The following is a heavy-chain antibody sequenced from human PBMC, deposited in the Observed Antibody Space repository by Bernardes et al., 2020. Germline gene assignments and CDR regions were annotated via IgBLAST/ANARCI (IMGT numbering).Heavy chain of an antibody. D-gene: IGHD5-12*01. Sequence: SETLSLTCTVSGGSISSYYWSWIRQPPGKGLEWIGYIYYSGSTNYNPSLKSRVTISVDTSKNQFSLKLSSVTAADTAVYYCAREIGSRDGYNYGADLWGRGTLVTVSS. CDR1: GGSISSYY. CDR3: AREIGSRDGYNYGADL. J-gene: IGHJ2*01. V-gene: IGHV4-59*01. CDR2: IYYSGST.